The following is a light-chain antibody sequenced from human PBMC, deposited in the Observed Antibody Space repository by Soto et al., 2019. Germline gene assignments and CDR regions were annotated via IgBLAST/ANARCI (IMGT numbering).Light chain of an antibody. Sequence: QSALTQPASVSESPGQSITISCTGSSSDVGGYKYVSWYQQHPGKAPKLLIYDVTNRPSGVSNRFSGSKSGYTASLTISGLQSEDEADYYCSSYTSFKTLIFGTGTKVTVL. CDR3: SSYTSFKTLI. V-gene: IGLV2-14*01. J-gene: IGLJ1*01. CDR1: SSDVGGYKY. CDR2: DVT.